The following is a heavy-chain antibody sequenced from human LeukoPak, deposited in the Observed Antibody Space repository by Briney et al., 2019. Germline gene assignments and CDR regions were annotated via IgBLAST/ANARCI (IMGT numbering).Heavy chain of an antibody. V-gene: IGHV4-30-4*08. Sequence: NTSETLSLTCTVSGGSISSSSYYWGWIRQPPGKGLEWIGYIYYSGSTYYNPSLKSRVTISVDTSKNQFSLKLSSVTAADTAVYYCARDLVEGLTMIVVVEGYGMDVWGQGTTVTVSS. D-gene: IGHD3-22*01. J-gene: IGHJ6*02. CDR3: ARDLVEGLTMIVVVEGYGMDV. CDR1: GGSISSSSYY. CDR2: IYYSGST.